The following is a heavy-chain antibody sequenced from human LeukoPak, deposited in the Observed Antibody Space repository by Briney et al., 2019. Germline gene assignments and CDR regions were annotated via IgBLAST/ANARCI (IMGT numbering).Heavy chain of an antibody. J-gene: IGHJ4*02. CDR1: GYTFTSYL. CDR2: IYPGDSDT. CDR3: ARLLYYGSGIVDY. D-gene: IGHD3-10*01. Sequence: GASLKISWKGSGYTFTSYLLGLVRQIPGKGLEWMGIIYPGDSDTRYSPSFQGQVTISADKSSSTAYLQWSSLKASDTAMYYCARLLYYGSGIVDYWGQGTLVTVSS. V-gene: IGHV5-51*01.